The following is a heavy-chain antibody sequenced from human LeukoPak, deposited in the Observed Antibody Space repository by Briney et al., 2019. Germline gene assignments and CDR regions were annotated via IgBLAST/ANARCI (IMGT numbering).Heavy chain of an antibody. CDR3: AKAPLEWLDTVA. V-gene: IGHV3-21*04. CDR1: GFTFSSYS. J-gene: IGHJ5*02. CDR2: ISSSSSYI. D-gene: IGHD3-3*01. Sequence: GGSLRLSCAASGFTFSSYSMNWVRQAPGKGLEWVSSISSSSSYIYYADSVKGRFTISRDNAKNSLYLQMNSLRAEDTAVYYCAKAPLEWLDTVAWGQGTLVTVSS.